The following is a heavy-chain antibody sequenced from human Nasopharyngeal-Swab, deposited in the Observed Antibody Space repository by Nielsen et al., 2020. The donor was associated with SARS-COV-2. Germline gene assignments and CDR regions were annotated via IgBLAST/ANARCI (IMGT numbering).Heavy chain of an antibody. D-gene: IGHD2/OR15-2a*01. CDR1: GFSFRDHY. Sequence: GESLKISCEASGFSFRDHYMDWVRQAPGKGLEWVGRIRNKANSYTTEYAASVKGRFIISRDESKNSLYLQMNSLKTEDTAVYYCTRMNIRYYNDYWGQGMLVTVSS. CDR3: TRMNIRYYNDY. CDR2: IRNKANSYTT. V-gene: IGHV3-72*01. J-gene: IGHJ4*02.